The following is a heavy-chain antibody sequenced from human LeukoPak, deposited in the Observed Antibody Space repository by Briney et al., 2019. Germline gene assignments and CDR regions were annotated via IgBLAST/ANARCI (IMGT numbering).Heavy chain of an antibody. CDR3: ARSGRKAPPKYYYYGMDV. V-gene: IGHV4-34*01. CDR2: INHSGST. J-gene: IGHJ6*02. D-gene: IGHD1-26*01. CDR1: GGSFSGYY. Sequence: PSETLSLTCAVYGGSFSGYYWSWIRQPPGKGLEWIGEINHSGSTNYNPSLESRVTISVDTSKNQFSLKLSSVTAADTAVYYCARSGRKAPPKYYYYGMDVWGQGTTVTVSS.